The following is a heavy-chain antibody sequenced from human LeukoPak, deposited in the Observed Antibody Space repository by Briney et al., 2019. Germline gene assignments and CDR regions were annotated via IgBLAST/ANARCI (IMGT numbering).Heavy chain of an antibody. CDR3: ARLQGRGDNYLDY. CDR1: GGSISNYY. Sequence: SETLSLTCTVSGGSISNYYWTWIRQPPGKRLEWIAYVSYSGSSSSNPSLESRVTISVDMSKNQFSLRLSSVTASDTAVYYCARLQGRGDNYLDYWGQRTLVTVSS. CDR2: VSYSGSS. J-gene: IGHJ4*02. V-gene: IGHV4-59*08. D-gene: IGHD3-10*01.